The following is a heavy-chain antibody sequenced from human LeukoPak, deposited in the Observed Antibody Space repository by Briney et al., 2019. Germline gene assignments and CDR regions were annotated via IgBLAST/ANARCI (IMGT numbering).Heavy chain of an antibody. CDR1: GGSFSGYY. CDR2: INHSGST. CDR3: ARGNQVGRYYYGSGSYLFDY. D-gene: IGHD3-10*01. Sequence: SETLSLTCAVYGGSFSGYYWSWIRQPPGKGLEWIGEINHSGSTNYNPSLKSRVTISVDTSKNQFSLKLSSMTAADTAVYYCARGNQVGRYYYGSGSYLFDYWGQGTLVTVSS. J-gene: IGHJ4*02. V-gene: IGHV4-34*01.